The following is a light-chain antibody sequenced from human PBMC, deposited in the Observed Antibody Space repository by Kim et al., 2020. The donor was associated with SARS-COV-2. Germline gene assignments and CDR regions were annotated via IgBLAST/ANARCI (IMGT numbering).Light chain of an antibody. CDR2: GAS. J-gene: IGKJ3*01. CDR1: QGIRNE. Sequence: DIQMTQSPSTLSASVGDRVTITCRASQGIRNELAWYQQRPGKAPKRLIYGASNLQSGVPSRFSGSGSETEFTLTINSLQPEDFATYYCLQHHKYPLTFGRGTQVDIK. V-gene: IGKV1-17*01. CDR3: LQHHKYPLT.